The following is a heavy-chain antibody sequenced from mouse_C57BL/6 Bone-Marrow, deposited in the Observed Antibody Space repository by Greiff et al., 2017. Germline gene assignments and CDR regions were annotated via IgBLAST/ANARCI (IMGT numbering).Heavy chain of an antibody. CDR3: ARRRDDYDGGDY. CDR1: GYAFTNYL. J-gene: IGHJ2*01. V-gene: IGHV1-54*01. D-gene: IGHD2-4*01. CDR2: INPGSGGT. Sequence: QVQLQQSGAELVRPGTSVKVSCKASGYAFTNYLIEWVKQRPGQGLEWIGVINPGSGGTNYNEKFKGKATLTADKSSSTAYMQLSSLTSEDSAVYFCARRRDDYDGGDYWAQGTTLTVSS.